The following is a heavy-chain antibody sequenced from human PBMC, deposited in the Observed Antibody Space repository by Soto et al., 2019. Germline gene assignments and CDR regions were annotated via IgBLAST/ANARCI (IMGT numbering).Heavy chain of an antibody. V-gene: IGHV4-34*01. CDR3: ARRSLRKGALFDY. CDR1: GGSFSGYY. J-gene: IGHJ4*02. Sequence: SETLSLTCAVYGGSFSGYYWSWIRQPPGKGLEWIGEINHSGSTNYNPSLKSRVTISVDTSKNQFSLKLSYVTAADTAVYYWARRSLRKGALFDYWGQGTLVTVSS. CDR2: INHSGST.